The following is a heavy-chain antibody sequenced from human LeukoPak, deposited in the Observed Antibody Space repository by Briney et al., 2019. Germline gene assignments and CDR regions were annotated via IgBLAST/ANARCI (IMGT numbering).Heavy chain of an antibody. Sequence: SETLSLTCTVSGGSITSDIFYWNWIRQHPGKGLEWIGSIHNSKGTSYNPSLGSRLTISVDTSENQFFLEMSYVTAADTAMYYCGKVGGNSNSWGQGTLVTVSS. CDR2: IHNSKGT. V-gene: IGHV4-31*03. CDR3: GKVGGNSNS. CDR1: GGSITSDIFY. J-gene: IGHJ5*02. D-gene: IGHD4-23*01.